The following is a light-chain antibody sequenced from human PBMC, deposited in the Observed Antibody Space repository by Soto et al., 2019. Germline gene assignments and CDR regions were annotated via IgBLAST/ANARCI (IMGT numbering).Light chain of an antibody. V-gene: IGLV3-1*01. CDR1: KLGDKY. J-gene: IGLJ2*01. CDR3: QAWKSTTYVV. Sequence: SYELTQPPSVSVSPGQTASITCSGDKLGDKYACWYQQKPGQSPVLVIYQDSKRPSGIPERFSGSNSGNTATLTISGTQAMDEADYYCQAWKSTTYVVLGGGTKLTVL. CDR2: QDS.